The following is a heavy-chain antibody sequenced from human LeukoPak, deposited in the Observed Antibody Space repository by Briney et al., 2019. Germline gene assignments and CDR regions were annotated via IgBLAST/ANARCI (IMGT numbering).Heavy chain of an antibody. CDR3: ARDRPSGFGSSSLDY. V-gene: IGHV3-21*01. D-gene: IGHD6-6*01. J-gene: IGHJ4*02. CDR2: ISSRSGHI. CDR1: GFTFSAYN. Sequence: GGSLRLSCAASGFTFSAYNMNWVRQAPGEGLEWVSSISSRSGHIYYADSVKGRFTIPRDNANNSVYLLMNSLRAEDTAIYYCARDRPSGFGSSSLDYWGQGTLVTVSS.